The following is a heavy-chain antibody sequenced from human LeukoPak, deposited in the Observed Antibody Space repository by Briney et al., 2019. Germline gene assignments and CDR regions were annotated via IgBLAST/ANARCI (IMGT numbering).Heavy chain of an antibody. CDR3: ARERRVFWSGRSDY. D-gene: IGHD3-3*01. CDR2: INPNSGGT. Sequence: ASVKVSCKASGYTFTGYYMHWVRQAPGQGLEWMGRINPNSGGTNYAQKFQGRVTMTRDTSISTAYMELSRLRSDDTAVYYCARERRVFWSGRSDYWGQGTLVTVSS. J-gene: IGHJ4*02. V-gene: IGHV1-2*06. CDR1: GYTFTGYY.